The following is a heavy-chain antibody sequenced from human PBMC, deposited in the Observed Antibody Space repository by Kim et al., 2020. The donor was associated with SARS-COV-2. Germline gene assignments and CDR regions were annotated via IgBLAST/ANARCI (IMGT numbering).Heavy chain of an antibody. D-gene: IGHD2-2*01. CDR2: IYYSGST. Sequence: SETLSLTCTVSGGSISSSSYYWGWIRQPPGNGLEWIGSIYYSGSTYYNPSLKSRVTISVDTSMNQFSLKLSSVTAADTAVYYCARHSRIVVVPAAILAWGQGTLVTVSS. J-gene: IGHJ4*02. CDR1: GGSISSSSYY. CDR3: ARHSRIVVVPAAILA. V-gene: IGHV4-39*01.